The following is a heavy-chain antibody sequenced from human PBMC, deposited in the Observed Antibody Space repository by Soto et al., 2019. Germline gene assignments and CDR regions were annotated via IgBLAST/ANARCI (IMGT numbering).Heavy chain of an antibody. V-gene: IGHV3-30-3*01. CDR1: GFTFSSYA. Sequence: QVQLVESGGGVVQPGRSLRLSCAASGFTFSSYAMHWVRQAPGKGLEWVAVISYDGSNKYYADSVKGRFTISRDNSKNTLYLQMNSLRAEDTAVYYCARELELLWFGADYWGQGTLVTVSS. CDR2: ISYDGSNK. J-gene: IGHJ4*02. CDR3: ARELELLWFGADY. D-gene: IGHD3-10*01.